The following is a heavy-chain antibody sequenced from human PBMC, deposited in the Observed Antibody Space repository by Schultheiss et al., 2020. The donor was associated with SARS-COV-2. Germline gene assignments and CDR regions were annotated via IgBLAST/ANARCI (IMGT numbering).Heavy chain of an antibody. Sequence: SETLSLTCTVSGGSISNDDYYWSWIRQPPGKGLEWIGYIYYSGSTNYNPSLKSRVTISVDTSKNQFSLKLSSVTAADTAVYYCASSLYSSGWYVYWGQGTLVTVSS. J-gene: IGHJ4*02. CDR1: GGSISNDDYY. D-gene: IGHD6-19*01. CDR3: ASSLYSSGWYVY. CDR2: IYYSGST. V-gene: IGHV4-61*08.